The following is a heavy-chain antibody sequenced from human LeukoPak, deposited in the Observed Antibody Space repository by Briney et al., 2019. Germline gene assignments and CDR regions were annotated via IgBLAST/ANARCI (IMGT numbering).Heavy chain of an antibody. CDR2: INPSGGST. CDR1: GYTFTSYY. CDR3: ARVDASRPFDP. J-gene: IGHJ5*02. Sequence: ASVKVSCKASGYTFTSYYMHWVRQAPGQGLEWMGIINPSGGSTSYAQKFQGRVTMTRDTSISTAYMELSRLRSDDTAVYYCARVDASRPFDPWGQGTLVTVSS. V-gene: IGHV1-46*01. D-gene: IGHD2-2*01.